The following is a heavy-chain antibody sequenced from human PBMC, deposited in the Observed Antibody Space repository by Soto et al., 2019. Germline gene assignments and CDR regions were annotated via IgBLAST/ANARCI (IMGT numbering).Heavy chain of an antibody. CDR3: ASGYSYPNWFDP. V-gene: IGHV4-39*01. J-gene: IGHJ5*02. CDR2: IYYSGST. Sequence: TLSLTCTVSGGSISSSSYYWGWIRQPPGKGLEWIGSIYYSGSTYYNPSLKSRVTISVDTSKNQFSLKLSSVTAADTAVYYCASGYSYPNWFDPWGQGTLVTVSS. D-gene: IGHD5-18*01. CDR1: GGSISSSSYY.